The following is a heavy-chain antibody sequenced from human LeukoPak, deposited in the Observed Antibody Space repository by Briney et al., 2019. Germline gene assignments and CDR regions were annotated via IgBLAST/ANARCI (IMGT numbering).Heavy chain of an antibody. D-gene: IGHD3-3*01. CDR3: ARLDFGVVSY. Sequence: SETLSLTCTVSGGSISSGGYYWSWIRQHPGKGLEWIGYIYYSGSTYYNPSLKSRVTISVDTSKNQFSLKLSSVTAADTAVYYCARLDFGVVSYWGQGTLVTVSS. CDR2: IYYSGST. J-gene: IGHJ4*02. CDR1: GGSISSGGYY. V-gene: IGHV4-31*03.